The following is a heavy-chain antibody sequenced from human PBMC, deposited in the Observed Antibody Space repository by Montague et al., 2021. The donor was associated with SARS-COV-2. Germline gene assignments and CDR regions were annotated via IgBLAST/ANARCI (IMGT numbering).Heavy chain of an antibody. CDR2: INHRGTS. J-gene: IGHJ4*02. Sequence: SETLSLTCAVYGGSFSDYYWSWIRQPPGKGLEWIGEINHRGTSKYNPPLKSRVPISLDTSKNQFSLYLSSVTAADTAVYYCARGRQHFNMIVVVMTGGEYYFDYWGQGTLVTVSS. CDR3: ARGRQHFNMIVVVMTGGEYYFDY. V-gene: IGHV4-34*01. CDR1: GGSFSDYY. D-gene: IGHD3-22*01.